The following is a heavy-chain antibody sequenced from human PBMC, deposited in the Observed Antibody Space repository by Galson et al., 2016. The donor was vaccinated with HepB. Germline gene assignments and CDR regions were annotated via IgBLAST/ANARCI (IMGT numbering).Heavy chain of an antibody. CDR1: GGSISSRNW. V-gene: IGHV4-4*02. J-gene: IGHJ6*02. D-gene: IGHD3-16*01. CDR2: IYHSGST. Sequence: SETLSLTCGVSGGSISSRNWWSWVRQPPGKGLEWIGEIYHSGSTNYNPSLKSRVTISVDKSKNQFSLKVISVTAADTAVYYCARDKPAETYDYVGHVGLSGLDVWGQGTTVTVSS. CDR3: ARDKPAETYDYVGHVGLSGLDV.